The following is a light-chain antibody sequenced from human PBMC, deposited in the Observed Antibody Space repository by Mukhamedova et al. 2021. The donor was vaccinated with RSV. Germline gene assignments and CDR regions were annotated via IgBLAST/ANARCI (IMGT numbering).Light chain of an antibody. CDR1: QTILYTSNNKNY. CDR2: WSA. CDR3: QQYYNSPLT. J-gene: IGKJ4*01. V-gene: IGKV4-1*01. Sequence: ATINCKSSQTILYTSNNKNYLAWYQQKPRQPPKLLISWSATRESGVPDRFSGSGSGTDFTLTINSLQAEDVAVYYCQQYYNSPLT.